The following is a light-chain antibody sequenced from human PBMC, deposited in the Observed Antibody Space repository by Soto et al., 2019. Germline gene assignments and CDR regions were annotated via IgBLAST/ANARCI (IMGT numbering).Light chain of an antibody. Sequence: DIQMTQSPFSLSASVGDRVTITCRASQRISSYLNGYQQKPAKAPKLLIYAAVSLQSGGPSRFSAYGSGTDFTLTISSLQPEDFATYYCQQTYSSPQWTFGQGTKVDIK. CDR3: QQTYSSPQWT. CDR2: AAV. CDR1: QRISSY. V-gene: IGKV1-39*01. J-gene: IGKJ1*01.